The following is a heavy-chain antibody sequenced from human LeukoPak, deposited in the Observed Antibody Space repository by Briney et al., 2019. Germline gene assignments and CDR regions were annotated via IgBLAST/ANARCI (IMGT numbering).Heavy chain of an antibody. CDR2: INPNSGGT. J-gene: IGHJ3*02. Sequence: ASVKVSCKASGYTFTGYYMHWVRQAPGQGLEWMGWINPNSGGTNYAQKFQGRVTMTRDTSISTAYMELSRLRSDDTAVYYCARVFERGDRDYYDSSGYLGDAFDIWGQGTMVTVSS. CDR1: GYTFTGYY. D-gene: IGHD3-22*01. V-gene: IGHV1-2*02. CDR3: ARVFERGDRDYYDSSGYLGDAFDI.